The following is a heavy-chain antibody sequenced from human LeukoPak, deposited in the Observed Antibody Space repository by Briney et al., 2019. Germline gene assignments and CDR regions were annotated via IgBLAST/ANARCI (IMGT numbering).Heavy chain of an antibody. D-gene: IGHD3-22*01. V-gene: IGHV3-23*01. CDR2: ISGSGGST. J-gene: IGHJ4*02. CDR3: ARHVVAVGFDY. Sequence: GGTLRLSCAASGFTFSSYGMSWVRQAPGKGLEWVSAISGSGGSTYYADSVKGRFTIPRDNANNSLYLQMNSLRVENTAVYYCARHVVAVGFDYWGQGTLVTVSS. CDR1: GFTFSSYG.